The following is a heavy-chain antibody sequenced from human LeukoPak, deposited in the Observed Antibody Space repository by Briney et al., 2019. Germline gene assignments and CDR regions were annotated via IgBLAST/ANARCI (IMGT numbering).Heavy chain of an antibody. CDR1: GGSISSYY. Sequence: SETLSLTCTVSGGSISSYYWSWIRQPPGKGLEWIGYIYYSGSTNYNPSLKSRATISVDTSKNQFSLKLSSVTAADTAVYYCASLWGGYYYYGMDVWGQGTTVTVSS. D-gene: IGHD2-21*01. V-gene: IGHV4-59*08. J-gene: IGHJ6*02. CDR3: ASLWGGYYYYGMDV. CDR2: IYYSGST.